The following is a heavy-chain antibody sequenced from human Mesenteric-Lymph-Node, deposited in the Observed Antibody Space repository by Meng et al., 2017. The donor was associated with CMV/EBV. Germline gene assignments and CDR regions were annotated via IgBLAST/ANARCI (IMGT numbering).Heavy chain of an antibody. CDR1: GFPFSDHA. D-gene: IGHD3-22*01. V-gene: IGHV3-23*03. Sequence: GESLKISCVASGFPFSDHAMSWVRQAPGKGLEWVSIIYGDNSGGNYADSVKGRFTISRDNSRNTVYLQMHSLRVEDTAVYYCAKESGSYDSGAHYDYWGQGTLVTVSS. CDR3: AKESGSYDSGAHYDY. J-gene: IGHJ4*02. CDR2: IYGDNSGG.